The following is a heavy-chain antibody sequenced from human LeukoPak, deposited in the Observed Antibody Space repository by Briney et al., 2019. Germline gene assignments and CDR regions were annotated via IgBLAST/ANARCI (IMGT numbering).Heavy chain of an antibody. V-gene: IGHV3-7*03. CDR2: INHNGNVN. Sequence: GGSLRLSCAASGFTFSSYWMNWARQAPGKGLEWEVSINHNGNVNYYVDSVKGRFTISRDNAKNSLYLQMNSLRAEDTAVYYCAKRMRDTDYYFDYWGQGTLVTVSS. D-gene: IGHD5-18*01. CDR3: AKRMRDTDYYFDY. CDR1: GFTFSSYW. J-gene: IGHJ4*02.